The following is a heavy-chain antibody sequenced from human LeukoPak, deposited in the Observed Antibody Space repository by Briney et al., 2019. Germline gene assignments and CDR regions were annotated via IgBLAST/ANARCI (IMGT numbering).Heavy chain of an antibody. CDR1: GGTFSSYA. CDR3: ARMGHGYSLDDAFDI. D-gene: IGHD5-18*01. J-gene: IGHJ3*02. V-gene: IGHV1-69*05. CDR2: IIPIFGTA. Sequence: SVKVSCKASGGTFSSYAISWVQQAPGQGLEWMGRIIPIFGTANYAQKFQGRVTITTDESTSTAYMELSSLRSEDTAVYYCARMGHGYSLDDAFDIWGQGTMVTVSS.